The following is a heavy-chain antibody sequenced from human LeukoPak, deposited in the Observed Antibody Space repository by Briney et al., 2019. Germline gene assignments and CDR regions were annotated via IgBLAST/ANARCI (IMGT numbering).Heavy chain of an antibody. CDR3: AKRGVVIRVILVGFHKQAYYFDS. CDR2: ISDSGGST. V-gene: IGHV3-23*01. D-gene: IGHD3-10*01. Sequence: PGGSLRLSCAVSGITLSNYGMSWVRQAPGKGLEWVAGISDSGGSTNYADSVKGRFTISRDNAKNTLYLQMNSLRAEDTAMYFCAKRGVVIRVILVGFHKQAYYFDSWGQGALVTVSS. CDR1: GITLSNYG. J-gene: IGHJ4*02.